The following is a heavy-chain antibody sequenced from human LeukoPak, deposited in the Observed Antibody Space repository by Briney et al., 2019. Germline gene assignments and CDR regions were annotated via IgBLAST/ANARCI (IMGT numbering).Heavy chain of an antibody. CDR1: GFTFSSYS. CDR2: ISSSSSYI. CDR3: AIGGYYDSSGYSSSTLDP. J-gene: IGHJ5*02. Sequence: GGSLRLSCAASGFTFSSYSMNWVRQAPGKGLEWVSSISSSSSYIYYADSVKGRFTISRDNAKNSLYLQMNSLRAEDTAVYYCAIGGYYDSSGYSSSTLDPWGQGTLVTVSS. V-gene: IGHV3-21*04. D-gene: IGHD3-22*01.